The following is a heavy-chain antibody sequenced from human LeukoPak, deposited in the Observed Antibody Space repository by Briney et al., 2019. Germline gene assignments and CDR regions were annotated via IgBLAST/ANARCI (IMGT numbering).Heavy chain of an antibody. CDR3: ARSRRGYYMDV. J-gene: IGHJ6*03. CDR2: MNPGSGDT. V-gene: IGHV1-8*02. CDR1: GYSFSNFD. Sequence: ASVKVSCKASGYSFSNFDVNWVRQAPGQGLEWMAWMNPGSGDTGYEGKFQARLTMSSNTSITTASMELSSLTSEDTAVYYCARSRRGYYMDVWGKGTTVIVSS.